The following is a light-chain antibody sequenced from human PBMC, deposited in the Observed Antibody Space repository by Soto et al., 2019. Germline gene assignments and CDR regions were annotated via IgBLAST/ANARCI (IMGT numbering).Light chain of an antibody. V-gene: IGKV1-39*01. J-gene: IGKJ1*01. CDR3: QQTCSIPLT. Sequence: DIQMTQSPSSLSASVGDRVTITCRASQTISSYLNWYQQNPGRAPTLLIYGSSSLQTGVPSRFSGSGSGTDFTLTITSLQPEDFATYYCQQTCSIPLTFGQGTKVDI. CDR1: QTISSY. CDR2: GSS.